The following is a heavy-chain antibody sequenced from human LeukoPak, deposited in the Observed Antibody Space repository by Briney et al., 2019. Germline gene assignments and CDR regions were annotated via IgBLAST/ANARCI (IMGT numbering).Heavy chain of an antibody. V-gene: IGHV4-34*01. D-gene: IGHD3-9*01. J-gene: IGHJ6*02. Sequence: SETLSLTCAVYGGSFRGYYWSWIRQPPGKGLEGIGEMKQRGSTNYNPSLKSRVTISVDTSKNQFSLKLSSVTAADTAVYYCARCVIYSDILTGYYPSPYYYYGMDVWGQGTTVTVSS. CDR3: ARCVIYSDILTGYYPSPYYYYGMDV. CDR2: MKQRGST. CDR1: GGSFRGYY.